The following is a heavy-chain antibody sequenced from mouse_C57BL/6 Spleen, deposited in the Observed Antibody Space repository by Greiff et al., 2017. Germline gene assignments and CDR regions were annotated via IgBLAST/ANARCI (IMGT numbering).Heavy chain of an antibody. J-gene: IGHJ1*03. CDR1: GYAFTNYL. D-gene: IGHD1-1*01. Sequence: QVQLKQSGAELVRPGTSVKVSCKASGYAFTNYLIEWVKQRPGQGLEWIGVINPGSGGTNYNEKFKGKATLTADKSSSTAYMQLSSLTSEDSAVYFCAREGGYYGSSGYFDVWGTGTTVTVSS. V-gene: IGHV1-54*01. CDR2: INPGSGGT. CDR3: AREGGYYGSSGYFDV.